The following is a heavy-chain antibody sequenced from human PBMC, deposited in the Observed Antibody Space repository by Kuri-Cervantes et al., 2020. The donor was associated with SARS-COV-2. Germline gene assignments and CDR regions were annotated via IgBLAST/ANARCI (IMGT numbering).Heavy chain of an antibody. CDR1: GFTFSSSW. D-gene: IGHD6-6*01. J-gene: IGHJ6*04. CDR3: AKDLFIAGRSYYYYAMDV. CDR2: MSGSGGGT. Sequence: GGSLRLSCAASGFTFSSSWMHWVRQAPGKGLEWVSTMSGSGGGTYYADSVKGRFTISRDNSNNTLYLQMNSLRAEDTAVYYCAKDLFIAGRSYYYYAMDVWGKGTTVTVSS. V-gene: IGHV3-23*01.